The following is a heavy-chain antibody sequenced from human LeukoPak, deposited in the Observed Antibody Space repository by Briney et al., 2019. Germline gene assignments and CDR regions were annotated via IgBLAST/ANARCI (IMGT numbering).Heavy chain of an antibody. J-gene: IGHJ4*02. D-gene: IGHD3-10*01. CDR3: AREAMVRGAMQFD. CDR2: IYHSGST. V-gene: IGHV4-38-2*02. CDR1: GYSISSGYY. Sequence: PSETLSLTCTVSGYSISSGYYWGWIRQPPGKGLEWIGSIYHSGSTYYNPSLKSRVTISVDTSKNQFSLKLSSVTAADTAVYYCAREAMVRGAMQFDWGQGTLVTASS.